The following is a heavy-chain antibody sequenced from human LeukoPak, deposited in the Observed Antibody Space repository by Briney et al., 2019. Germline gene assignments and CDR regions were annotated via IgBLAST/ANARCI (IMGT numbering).Heavy chain of an antibody. V-gene: IGHV4-30-4*08. D-gene: IGHD1-7*01. J-gene: IGHJ4*02. Sequence: SQTLSLTCTVSGGSISSGDYYWSWIRQPLGKGLEWIGYIYYSGSTYYNPSLKSRVTISVDTSKNQFSLKLSSVTAADTAVYYCARGYNWNYQHDYWGQGTLVTVSS. CDR3: ARGYNWNYQHDY. CDR2: IYYSGST. CDR1: GGSISSGDYY.